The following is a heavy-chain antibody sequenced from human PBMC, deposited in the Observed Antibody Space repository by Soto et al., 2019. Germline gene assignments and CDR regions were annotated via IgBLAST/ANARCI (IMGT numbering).Heavy chain of an antibody. J-gene: IGHJ4*02. Sequence: GGSLRLSCAASGFTVSTKYMSWVRQAPGKGLEWVSVIYSGGSTFYADSVRGRFTISRDNSKKTVNLQMNSLRAEDTAVYYCAREPWAADYWGQGTLVTVSS. V-gene: IGHV3-66*01. CDR1: GFTVSTKY. CDR2: IYSGGST. D-gene: IGHD3-16*01. CDR3: AREPWAADY.